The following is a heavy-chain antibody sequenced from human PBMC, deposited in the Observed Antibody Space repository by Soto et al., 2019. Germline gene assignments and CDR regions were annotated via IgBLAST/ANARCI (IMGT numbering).Heavy chain of an antibody. J-gene: IGHJ3*01. CDR2: IHGSGETA. D-gene: IGHD1-26*01. Sequence: PGGSLRLSCAASGFTFSTYPMAWVRQAPGKGLEWVSSIHGSGETAYYADSVKGRFTISRDNSKNTLYLHMDSLRAEDTAIYYCAKHQSGSYYAAFDVWGQGTVVTVSS. CDR1: GFTFSTYP. CDR3: AKHQSGSYYAAFDV. V-gene: IGHV3-23*01.